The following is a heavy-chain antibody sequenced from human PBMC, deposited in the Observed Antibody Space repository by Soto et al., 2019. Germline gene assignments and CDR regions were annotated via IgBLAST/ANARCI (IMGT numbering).Heavy chain of an antibody. D-gene: IGHD2-2*01. CDR1: GGSISSYY. Sequence: QVQLQESGPGLVKPSETLSLTCTVSGGSISSYYWSWIRQPPGKGLEWIGYIYYSGSTNYNPSLKSRVTISVDTSKNQFSLKLSSVTAADTAVYYCATGYCSSTSCFAEYFQHWGQGTLVTVSS. CDR2: IYYSGST. J-gene: IGHJ1*01. CDR3: ATGYCSSTSCFAEYFQH. V-gene: IGHV4-59*01.